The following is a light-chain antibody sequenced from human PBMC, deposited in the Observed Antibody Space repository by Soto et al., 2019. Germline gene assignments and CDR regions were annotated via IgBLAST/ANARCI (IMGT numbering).Light chain of an antibody. CDR2: RVS. CDR1: QSVDTN. Sequence: EIVMTQSPATLSLSPGDTATLSCRASQSVDTNLAWSVQKPGQAHRRLLYRVSTWGTGVTARFSGSVSGTEFTRTILILQSDDFAIYYCQQYKSWPIPFGQGTRLEIK. V-gene: IGKV3D-15*01. J-gene: IGKJ5*01. CDR3: QQYKSWPIP.